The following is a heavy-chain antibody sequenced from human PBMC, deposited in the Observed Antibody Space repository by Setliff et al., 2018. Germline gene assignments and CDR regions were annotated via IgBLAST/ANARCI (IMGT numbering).Heavy chain of an antibody. CDR1: GGSFSGYY. V-gene: IGHV4-34*01. CDR2: INHSGST. J-gene: IGHJ5*02. D-gene: IGHD3-3*01. CDR3: ARAGPTVTFFRVLVISWWDP. Sequence: KTSETLSLTCAVYGGSFSGYYWSWIRQPPGKGLEWIGEINHSGSTNYNPSLKSRVTVSVDTSKNQFSLKLSSVTAADTAVYYCARAGPTVTFFRVLVISWWDPWGQGSLVTVSS.